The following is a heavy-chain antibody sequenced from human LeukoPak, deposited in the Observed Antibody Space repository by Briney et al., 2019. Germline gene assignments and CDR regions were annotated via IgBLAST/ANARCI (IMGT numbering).Heavy chain of an antibody. J-gene: IGHJ4*02. CDR2: IYNSGLT. D-gene: IGHD3-10*01. V-gene: IGHV4-39*01. Sequence: PSETLSLTCTVSGGSISSSSYYWGWIRPPPGKGLEWIGSIYNSGLTYYNPSLKSRVTISVDTSKNQFSLKLSSVTAADTAVYYCASITMVRGALYYFDYWGQGTLVTVSS. CDR3: ASITMVRGALYYFDY. CDR1: GGSISSSSYY.